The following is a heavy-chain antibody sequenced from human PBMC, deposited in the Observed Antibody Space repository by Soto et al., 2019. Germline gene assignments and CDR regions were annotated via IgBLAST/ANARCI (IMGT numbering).Heavy chain of an antibody. CDR3: ARTTSYYDYIWVSYRPKDFDF. V-gene: IGHV4-31*03. Sequence: QVLQQESGPGLVKPSQTLSLTCTVSGNSFSSGGYYWSWIRQHPGKGLEWIGYVFYSGTTYYSPSLKGRVSISVDTSKNQFSLSLGSVTAADTAVYYCARTTSYYDYIWVSYRPKDFDFWGQGTLVTVSS. CDR2: VFYSGTT. CDR1: GNSFSSGGYY. J-gene: IGHJ4*02. D-gene: IGHD3-16*02.